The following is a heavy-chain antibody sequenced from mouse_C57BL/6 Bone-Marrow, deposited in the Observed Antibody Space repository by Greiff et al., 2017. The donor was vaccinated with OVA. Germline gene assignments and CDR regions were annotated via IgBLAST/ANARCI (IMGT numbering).Heavy chain of an antibody. CDR2: ISSGSSTI. J-gene: IGHJ3*01. CDR3: ARDSSISTVVATPFAY. CDR1: GFTFSDYG. V-gene: IGHV5-17*01. D-gene: IGHD1-1*01. Sequence: EVQLVESGGGLVKPGGSLKLSCAASGFTFSDYGMHWVRQAPEKGLEWVAYISSGSSTIYYADTVKGRFTISRDNAKNTLFLQMTSLRSEDTAMYYCARDSSISTVVATPFAYWGQGTLVTVSA.